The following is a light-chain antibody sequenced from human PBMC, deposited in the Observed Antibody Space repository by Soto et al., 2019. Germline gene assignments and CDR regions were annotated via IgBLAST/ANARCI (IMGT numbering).Light chain of an antibody. V-gene: IGLV2-8*01. Sequence: QSALTQPPSASGSPGQSVTISCTGTSSDVGGYSYVSWYQQHPGKAPKLLIYEVTKRPSGVPDRFSGSKSGNTASLTVSGLQAEDDADYYCSSYAGTNTPYVFGTGTKLTVL. J-gene: IGLJ1*01. CDR3: SSYAGTNTPYV. CDR2: EVT. CDR1: SSDVGGYSY.